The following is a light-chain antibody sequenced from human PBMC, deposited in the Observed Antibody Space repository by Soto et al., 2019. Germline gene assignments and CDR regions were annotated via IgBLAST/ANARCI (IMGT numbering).Light chain of an antibody. CDR3: QQTYSTPCT. V-gene: IGKV1-39*01. J-gene: IGKJ2*02. Sequence: DIQMTQSPSSLSASVGDRVTITCRATQSISNYLNWYQQKPGKAPKVLISAASSLQSGVPSRFSGSGSGTDFTLTISSLQTEDFATYYCQQTYSTPCTFGQGTKLEVK. CDR1: QSISNY. CDR2: AAS.